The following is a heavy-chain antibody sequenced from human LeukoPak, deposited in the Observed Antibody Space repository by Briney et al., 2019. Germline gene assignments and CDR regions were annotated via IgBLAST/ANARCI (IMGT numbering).Heavy chain of an antibody. D-gene: IGHD6-13*01. CDR3: ARVSSSWYQDWYFDV. CDR2: IYYSGST. CDR1: GGSFSGYY. V-gene: IGHV4-34*01. Sequence: PSETLSLTCAVYGGSFSGYYWSWIRQPPGKGLEWIGSIYYSGSTYYNPSLKSRVTISVDTSKNQFSLKLSSVTAADTAVYYCARVSSSWYQDWYFDVWGRGTLVTVSS. J-gene: IGHJ2*01.